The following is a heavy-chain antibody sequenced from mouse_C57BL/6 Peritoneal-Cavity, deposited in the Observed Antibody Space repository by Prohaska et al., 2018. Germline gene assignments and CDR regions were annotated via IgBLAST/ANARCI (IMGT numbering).Heavy chain of an antibody. J-gene: IGHJ4*01. V-gene: IGHV1-64*01. Sequence: QVQLQQPGAELVKPGASVKLSCTASGYTFTSYWMHWVKQRPGQGLEWIGMIHPKSVSTNYNEKFKSKATRTVDKSYSTAYMQLSSLTSEDSAVYYCAREAGTAYAMDYWGQGTSVTVSS. D-gene: IGHD4-1*01. CDR3: AREAGTAYAMDY. CDR2: IHPKSVST. CDR1: GYTFTSYW.